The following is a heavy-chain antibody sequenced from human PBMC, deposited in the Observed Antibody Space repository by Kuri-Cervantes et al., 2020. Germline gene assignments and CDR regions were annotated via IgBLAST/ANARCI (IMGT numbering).Heavy chain of an antibody. V-gene: IGHV1-8*01. Sequence: ASVKVSCKASGYTFTSYDINWVRQATGQGLEWMGWMNPNSGNTGYAQKFQGRVTMTRNTSISTAYMELSSLRSEDTAVYYCARAGGSHTGWGYYYYGMDVWGQGTTVTVSS. CDR1: GYTFTSYD. J-gene: IGHJ6*02. D-gene: IGHD3-16*01. CDR3: ARAGGSHTGWGYYYYGMDV. CDR2: MNPNSGNT.